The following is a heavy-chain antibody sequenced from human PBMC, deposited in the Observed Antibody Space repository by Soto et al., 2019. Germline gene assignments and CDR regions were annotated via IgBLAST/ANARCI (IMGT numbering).Heavy chain of an antibody. CDR2: IYYTGNT. Sequence: SETLSLTCSVSGGSVRTSNYYWGWIRQPPGKGLEWIGNIYYTGNTYYNPSFVSRVTLSVDTSKSKFSLRLSSVTAADTAVYYCARLWTTVPYLDXWGQGSLVTVS. CDR1: GGSVRTSNYY. V-gene: IGHV4-39*01. CDR3: ARLWTTVPYLDX. D-gene: IGHD4-17*01. J-gene: IGHJ4*02.